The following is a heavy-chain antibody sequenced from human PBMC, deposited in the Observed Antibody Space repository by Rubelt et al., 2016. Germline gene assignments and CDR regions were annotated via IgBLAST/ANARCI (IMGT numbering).Heavy chain of an antibody. CDR1: GYNFNNYD. CDR3: ARGGFSELSVRTWFDP. D-gene: IGHD1-26*01. J-gene: IGHJ5*02. V-gene: IGHV1-8*02. CDR2: MSPNTGNT. Sequence: QVQLVQSGAEVKKPGASVKVSCQTSGYNFNNYDINWVRQASGQGLEWMGWMSPNTGNTQKFQGRLTMTRNSAISTAYMELTSLRSDDTAVYYCARGGFSELSVRTWFDPWGQGTLVTVSS.